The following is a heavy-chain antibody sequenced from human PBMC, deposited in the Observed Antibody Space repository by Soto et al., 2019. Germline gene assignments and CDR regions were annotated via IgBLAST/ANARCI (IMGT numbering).Heavy chain of an antibody. CDR2: INAGNGDT. V-gene: IGHV1-3*01. D-gene: IGHD3-22*01. CDR3: ARDWTHYDSSGPGDY. Sequence: ASVKVSGKASGYTFTSYPMHWVRQAPGQRLEWMGWINAGNGDTKYSQKFQGRVTITRDTSASTAYMELSSLRSEDTAVFYCARDWTHYDSSGPGDYWGQGTLVTVSS. CDR1: GYTFTSYP. J-gene: IGHJ4*02.